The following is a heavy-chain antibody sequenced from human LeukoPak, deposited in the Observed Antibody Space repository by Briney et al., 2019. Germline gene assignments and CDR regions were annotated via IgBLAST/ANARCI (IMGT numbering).Heavy chain of an antibody. CDR2: IYHSGST. D-gene: IGHD2-2*01. V-gene: IGHV4-30-2*01. CDR1: GGSISSGGYY. J-gene: IGHJ4*02. Sequence: PSETLSLTCTVSGGSISSGGYYWSWIRQPPGKGLEWIGYIYHSGSTYYNPFLRSRVTISVDRSKNQFSLKLSSVTAADTAVYYCAREPYEGSPDPSSFDYWGQGTLVTVSS. CDR3: AREPYEGSPDPSSFDY.